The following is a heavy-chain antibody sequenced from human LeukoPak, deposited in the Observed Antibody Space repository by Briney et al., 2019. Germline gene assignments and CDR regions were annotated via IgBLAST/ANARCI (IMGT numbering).Heavy chain of an antibody. V-gene: IGHV4-28*05. J-gene: IGHJ4*02. CDR1: GSSIASRNW. Sequence: PSETLSLTCSVSGSSIASRNWWGWIRQPPGKGLEWIGYIYYTVSIYYNPSLKNRVTLSVDVSKNQFSLTLGPVTAADTAVFYCARVKGGRRELRGTFDSWGQGPLVTVSS. CDR2: IYYTVSI. CDR3: ARVKGGRRELRGTFDS. D-gene: IGHD1-26*01.